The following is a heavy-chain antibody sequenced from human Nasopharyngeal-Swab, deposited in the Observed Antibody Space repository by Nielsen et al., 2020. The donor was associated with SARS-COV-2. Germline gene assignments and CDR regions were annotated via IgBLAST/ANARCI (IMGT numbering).Heavy chain of an antibody. Sequence: GESLKISCAASGFTFSSYSLNWVRQAPGKGLEWVSYISGSGGTKYYADSVKGRFTISRDNAKNSLYLQMNSLRAEDTAVYYCARSSIYYDILTGYYTAYYGMDVWGQGTTVTVSS. CDR1: GFTFSSYS. J-gene: IGHJ6*02. CDR3: ARSSIYYDILTGYYTAYYGMDV. CDR2: ISGSGGTK. D-gene: IGHD3-9*01. V-gene: IGHV3-48*04.